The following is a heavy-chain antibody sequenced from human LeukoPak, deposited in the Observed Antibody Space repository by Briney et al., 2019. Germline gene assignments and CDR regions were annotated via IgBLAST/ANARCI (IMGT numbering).Heavy chain of an antibody. CDR1: NGSIGSYY. J-gene: IGHJ4*02. V-gene: IGHV4-4*07. CDR2: IHRTGST. CDR3: AREGARDDFVVVPAALDF. Sequence: SETLSLTCTVSNGSIGSYYWTWIRQPAGKGLEWIGRIHRTGSTNYNPSLTSRVIMSVDTSKNQFSLRLTSVTAADTAVYYCAREGARDDFVVVPAALDFWDLGTLVTVSS. D-gene: IGHD2-2*01.